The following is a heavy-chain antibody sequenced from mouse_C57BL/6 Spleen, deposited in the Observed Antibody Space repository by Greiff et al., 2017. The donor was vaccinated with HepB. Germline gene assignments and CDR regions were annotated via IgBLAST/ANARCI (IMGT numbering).Heavy chain of an antibody. D-gene: IGHD2-3*01. V-gene: IGHV1-50*01. CDR3: ARFYDGYRFFDY. CDR2: IDPSDSYT. J-gene: IGHJ2*01. CDR1: GYTFTSYW. Sequence: QVQLQQPGAELVKPGASVKLSCKASGYTFTSYWMQWVKQRPGQGLEWIGEIDPSDSYTNYNQKFKGKATLTVDTSSSTAYMQLSSLTSEDSAVYYCARFYDGYRFFDYWGQGTTLTVSS.